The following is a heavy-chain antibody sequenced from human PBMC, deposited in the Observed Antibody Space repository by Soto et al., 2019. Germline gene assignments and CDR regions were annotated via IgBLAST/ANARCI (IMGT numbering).Heavy chain of an antibody. V-gene: IGHV1-18*01. CDR3: ARVNGYYYYGMDV. CDR1: GYTFTSYG. CDR2: ISAYNGNT. J-gene: IGHJ6*02. D-gene: IGHD3-22*01. Sequence: GASVKVSCKASGYTFTSYGISWVRQAPGQGLEWMGWISAYNGNTNYAQKLQGRVTMTTDTSTSTTYMELRSLRAEDTAVYYCARVNGYYYYGMDVWGQGTTVTVSS.